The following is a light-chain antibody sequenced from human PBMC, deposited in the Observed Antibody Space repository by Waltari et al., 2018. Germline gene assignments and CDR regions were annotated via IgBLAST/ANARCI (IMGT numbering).Light chain of an antibody. CDR3: CSYAGRYTYV. CDR2: DVS. J-gene: IGLJ1*01. Sequence: QSALTQPRSVSGSPGQSVTISCTGASSDVGGYNYVSWYQQPPGKAPKLMIYDVSTRPAGVPDRFSGSKSGDTASLTISGLRAEDEADYYCCSYAGRYTYVFGTGTKVTVL. V-gene: IGLV2-11*01. CDR1: SSDVGGYNY.